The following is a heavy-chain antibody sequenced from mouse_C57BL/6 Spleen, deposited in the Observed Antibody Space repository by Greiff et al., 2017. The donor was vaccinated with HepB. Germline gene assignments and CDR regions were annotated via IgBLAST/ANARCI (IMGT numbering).Heavy chain of an antibody. V-gene: IGHV5-17*01. CDR1: GFTFSDYG. J-gene: IGHJ4*01. CDR3: ARNGNHFYDYAMDY. Sequence: EVKLEESGGGLVKPGGSLKLSCAASGFTFSDYGMHWVRQAPEKGLEWVAYISSGSSTIYYADTVKGRFTISRDNAKNTLFLQMTSLRSEDTAMYYSARNGNHFYDYAMDYWGQGTSVTVSS. D-gene: IGHD2-1*01. CDR2: ISSGSSTI.